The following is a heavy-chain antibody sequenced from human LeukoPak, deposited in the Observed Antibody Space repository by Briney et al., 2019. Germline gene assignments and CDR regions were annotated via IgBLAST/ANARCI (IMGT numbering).Heavy chain of an antibody. CDR1: GFAFSGYE. CDR2: INFSGEMI. V-gene: IGHV3-48*03. CDR3: ARIYYQKDH. J-gene: IGHJ4*02. D-gene: IGHD2-2*01. Sequence: GGSLRLSCVASGFAFSGYEMTWVRQAPGKGLEWASYINFSGEMIYYADSVKGRFTVSRDNAKNSLYLQMNSLRVEDTAVYYCARIYYQKDHWGPGTLVTVSS.